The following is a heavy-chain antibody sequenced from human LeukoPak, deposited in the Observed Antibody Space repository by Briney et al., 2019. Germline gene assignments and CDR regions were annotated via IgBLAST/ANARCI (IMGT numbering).Heavy chain of an antibody. D-gene: IGHD2-2*01. CDR2: INYSGST. Sequence: SETLSLTCTVSPGSISGYYWSWIRQPPGKGLEWIGYINYSGSTNYNPSLKSRVTISIDTSKSQFSLKLRSVTAADTAVYYCARLPAHYCSSTSCDDSWFDPWGQGTLVTVSS. J-gene: IGHJ5*02. V-gene: IGHV4-59*08. CDR1: PGSISGYY. CDR3: ARLPAHYCSSTSCDDSWFDP.